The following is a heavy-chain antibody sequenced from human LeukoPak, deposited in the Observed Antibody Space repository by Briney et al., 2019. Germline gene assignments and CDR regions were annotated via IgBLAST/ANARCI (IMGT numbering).Heavy chain of an antibody. Sequence: SETLSLTCTVSGDSISSGNSHWTWIRQPPGKGLEWLGSVYDSWNNYYNPSLESRITMSVDTSKNQYSLELSSVIAADTAVYYCASYFVGNGGRGYWGQGAQVTVSS. CDR1: GDSISSGNSH. D-gene: IGHD3-10*02. V-gene: IGHV4-30-4*01. CDR2: VYDSWNN. J-gene: IGHJ4*02. CDR3: ASYFVGNGGRGY.